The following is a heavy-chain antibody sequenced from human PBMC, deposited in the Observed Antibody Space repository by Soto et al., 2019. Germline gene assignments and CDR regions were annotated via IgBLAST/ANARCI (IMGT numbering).Heavy chain of an antibody. CDR2: IYYSGST. CDR3: ARHYGSGSYHHFDY. D-gene: IGHD3-10*01. CDR1: GGSISSYY. Sequence: SETLSLTCTVSGGSISSYYWSWIRQPPGKGLEWIGYIYYSGSTNYNPSLKSRVTISVDTSKNQFSPKLSSVTAADTAVYYCARHYGSGSYHHFDYWGQGTLVTVSS. J-gene: IGHJ4*02. V-gene: IGHV4-59*08.